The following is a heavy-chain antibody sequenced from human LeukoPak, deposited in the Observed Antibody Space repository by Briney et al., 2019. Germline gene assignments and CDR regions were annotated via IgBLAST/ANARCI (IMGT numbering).Heavy chain of an antibody. CDR2: IYPDDSDT. V-gene: IGHV5-51*01. D-gene: IGHD2-15*01. CDR1: GYSFTGFW. J-gene: IGHJ4*02. CDR3: ARLSGRVVCSAGSCYIDS. Sequence: GESLKISCKGSGYSFTGFWIGWVRQMPGKGLEWMGIIYPDDSDTRYSPSFQGQVTISADKSISTAYLQWSSLKASDTAMYYCARLSGRVVCSAGSCYIDSWGQGTLVTVSS.